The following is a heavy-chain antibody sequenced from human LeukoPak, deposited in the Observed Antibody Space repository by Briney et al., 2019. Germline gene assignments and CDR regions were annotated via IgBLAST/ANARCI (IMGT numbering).Heavy chain of an antibody. CDR1: GFTVSSNY. Sequence: PGGSLRLSCAASGFTVSSNYMSWVRQAPGKGLEWVSVIYSGGSTYYADSVKGRFTISRDNSKNTLYLQMNSLRAEDTAVYYCARGIAAYYFDYWGQGTLVTVSS. CDR3: ARGIAAYYFDY. V-gene: IGHV3-66*01. D-gene: IGHD6-13*01. J-gene: IGHJ4*02. CDR2: IYSGGST.